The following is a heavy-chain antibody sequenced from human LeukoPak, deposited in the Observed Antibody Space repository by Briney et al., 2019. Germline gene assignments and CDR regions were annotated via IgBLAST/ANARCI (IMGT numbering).Heavy chain of an antibody. J-gene: IGHJ5*02. CDR2: INHSGST. CDR1: GGSFSGYY. Sequence: SETLSLTCAVYGGSFSGYYWSWIRRPPGKGLEWIGEINHSGSTNYNPSLKSRVTISVDTSKNQFSLKLSSVTAADTAVYYCARGLGLLWFGEFHTSWFDPWGQGTLVTVSS. CDR3: ARGLGLLWFGEFHTSWFDP. V-gene: IGHV4-34*01. D-gene: IGHD3-10*01.